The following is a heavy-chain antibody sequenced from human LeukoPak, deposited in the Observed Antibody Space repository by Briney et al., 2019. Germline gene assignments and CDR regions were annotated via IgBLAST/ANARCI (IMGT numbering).Heavy chain of an antibody. CDR3: AKSSSSWFYFDY. D-gene: IGHD6-13*01. CDR2: ISYDGGNK. V-gene: IGHV3-30*18. J-gene: IGHJ4*02. CDR1: GFTFGSYD. Sequence: QPGRSLILSCAASGFTFGSYDMHWVRQAPGKGLEWVALISYDGGNKYYADSVKGRFTISRDNSKNTLYLQMDSPRVEDTAVYYCAKSSSSWFYFDYWGQGTLVTVSS.